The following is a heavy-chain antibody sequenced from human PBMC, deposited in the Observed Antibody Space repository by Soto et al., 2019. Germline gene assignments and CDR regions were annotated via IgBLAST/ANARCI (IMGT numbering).Heavy chain of an antibody. V-gene: IGHV1-2*02. CDR1: GYTFTGYY. D-gene: IGHD2-15*01. CDR2: INPNSGGT. CDR3: ARDSVVVVAAIVHYGMDV. Sequence: ASVKVSCKASGYTFTGYYMHWVRQAPGQGLEWMGWINPNSGGTNYAQKFQGRVTMTRDTSISTAYMELSRLRSDDTAVYYCARDSVVVVAAIVHYGMDVWGQGTTVTVSS. J-gene: IGHJ6*02.